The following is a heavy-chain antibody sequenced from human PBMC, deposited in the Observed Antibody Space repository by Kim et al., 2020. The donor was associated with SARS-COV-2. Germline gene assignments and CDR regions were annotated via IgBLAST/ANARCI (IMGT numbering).Heavy chain of an antibody. V-gene: IGHV3-33*05. J-gene: IGHJ4*02. D-gene: IGHD7-27*01. CDR1: GFSISNNA. CDR2: ISHEADNQ. Sequence: GGSLRLSCAASGFSISNNAMHWVRQAPGKGLEWVAVISHEADNQHYGNSVKGRFTISRDNSRNIVYLEMNSLRNDDTAVYYCARDEDANWGSITYWGRGTLVTVSS. CDR3: ARDEDANWGSITY.